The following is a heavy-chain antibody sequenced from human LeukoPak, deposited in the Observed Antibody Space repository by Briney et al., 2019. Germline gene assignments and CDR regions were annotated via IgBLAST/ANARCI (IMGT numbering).Heavy chain of an antibody. CDR3: ARDLATTVTNHWFDP. CDR1: GGSISSSSYY. Sequence: PSETLSLTCTVSGGSISSSSYYWGWIRQPPGKGLEWIGSIYYSGSTNYNPSLKSRVTISVDTSKNQFSLKLSSVTAADTAVYYCARDLATTVTNHWFDPWGQGTLVTVSS. CDR2: IYYSGST. V-gene: IGHV4-39*07. D-gene: IGHD4-17*01. J-gene: IGHJ5*02.